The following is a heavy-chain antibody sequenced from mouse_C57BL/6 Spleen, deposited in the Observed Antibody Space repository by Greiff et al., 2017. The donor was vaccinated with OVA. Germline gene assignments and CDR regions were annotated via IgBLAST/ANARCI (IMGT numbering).Heavy chain of an antibody. CDR1: GFNIKDYY. Sequence: VHVKQSGAELVRPGASVKLSCTASGFNIKDYYMHWVKQRPEQGLEWIGRIDPEDGDTEYAPKFQGKATMTADTSSNTAYLQLSSLTSEDTAVYYCTSDYGYSWFAYWGQGTLVTVSA. V-gene: IGHV14-1*01. D-gene: IGHD2-14*01. J-gene: IGHJ3*01. CDR2: IDPEDGDT. CDR3: TSDYGYSWFAY.